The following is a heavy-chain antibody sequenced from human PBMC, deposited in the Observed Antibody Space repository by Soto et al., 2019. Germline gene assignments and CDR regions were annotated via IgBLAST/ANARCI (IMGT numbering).Heavy chain of an antibody. CDR1: GFTFSSYN. CDR2: ISSSSNYI. J-gene: IGHJ5*02. V-gene: IGHV3-21*01. D-gene: IGHD3-22*01. Sequence: GGSLRLSCAASGFTFSSYNMNWVRQAPGKGLEWVSSISSSSNYIYYADSVKGRFTISRDNAKNSLYLQMNSLRAEDTAVYYCARGEFYYDSSGYYVNWFDPWGQGTLVTVSS. CDR3: ARGEFYYDSSGYYVNWFDP.